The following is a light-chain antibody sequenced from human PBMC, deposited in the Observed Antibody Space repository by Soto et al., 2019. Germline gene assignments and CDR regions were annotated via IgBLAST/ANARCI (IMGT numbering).Light chain of an antibody. Sequence: DIQMTQSPSTLSTSVGDRVTITCRARQSINSWLAWYQQKPGQAPKLLISKASALQSGVPSRFSGSGSGTEFSLIISSLQPDDFASYYCQQYKSYPYTFGQGTKLEIK. CDR3: QQYKSYPYT. V-gene: IGKV1-5*03. CDR1: QSINSW. J-gene: IGKJ2*01. CDR2: KAS.